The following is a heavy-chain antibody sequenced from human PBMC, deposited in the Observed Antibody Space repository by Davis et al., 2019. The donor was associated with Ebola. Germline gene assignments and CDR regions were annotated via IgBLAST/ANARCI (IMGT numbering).Heavy chain of an antibody. D-gene: IGHD6-19*01. J-gene: IGHJ5*02. V-gene: IGHV1-69*05. CDR1: AGTFSSYA. Sequence: SAQVSCKASAGTFSSYAISWVRQAPAQGLEWMGGIIPTFGTANYAQKFQGRVTMTRNTSISTAYMELSSLRSEDTAVYYCARGPGGAEWLVRGWFDPWGQGTLVTVSS. CDR3: ARGPGGAEWLVRGWFDP. CDR2: IIPTFGTA.